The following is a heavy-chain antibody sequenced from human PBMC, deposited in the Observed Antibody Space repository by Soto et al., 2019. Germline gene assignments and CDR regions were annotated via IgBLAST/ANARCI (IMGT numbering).Heavy chain of an antibody. D-gene: IGHD3-22*01. CDR3: ARGNSYYDSSLGYYGMDV. J-gene: IGHJ6*02. Sequence: ASVKVSCKASGGTFSSYAISWVRQAPGQGLEWMGGIIPIFGTANYAQKFQGRVTITADESTSTAYMELSSLRSEDTAVYYCARGNSYYDSSLGYYGMDVWGQGTTVTVSS. V-gene: IGHV1-69*13. CDR2: IIPIFGTA. CDR1: GGTFSSYA.